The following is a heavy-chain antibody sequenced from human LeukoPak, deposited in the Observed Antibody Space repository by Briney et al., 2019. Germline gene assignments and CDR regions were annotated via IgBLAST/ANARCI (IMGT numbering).Heavy chain of an antibody. V-gene: IGHV4-39*01. Sequence: SETLSLTCTVSGGSISSSSYYWGWIRQPPGKGLEWIGSIYYSGSTYYNPPLKSRVTISVDTSKNQFSLKLSSVTAADTAVYYCARALYGDYVPGGYWGQGTLVTVSS. J-gene: IGHJ4*02. D-gene: IGHD4-17*01. CDR2: IYYSGST. CDR1: GGSISSSSYY. CDR3: ARALYGDYVPGGY.